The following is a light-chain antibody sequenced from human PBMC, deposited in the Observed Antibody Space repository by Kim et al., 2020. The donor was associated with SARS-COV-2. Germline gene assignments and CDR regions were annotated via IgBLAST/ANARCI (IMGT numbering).Light chain of an antibody. CDR3: ISYASTRAYG. CDR1: SSDVGAYNY. V-gene: IGLV2-14*01. Sequence: QSALTQPASVSGSPGQSITISCTGTSSDVGAYNYVSWYQQHPGKALKLIIFDVNQRPSGLSDRFSGSKSGNTASLTISGLQAEDEADYYCISYASTRAYGFGTGTKVTVL. CDR2: DVN. J-gene: IGLJ1*01.